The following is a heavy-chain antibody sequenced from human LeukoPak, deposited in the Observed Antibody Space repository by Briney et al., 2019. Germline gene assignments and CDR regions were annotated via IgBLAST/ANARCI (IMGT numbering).Heavy chain of an antibody. Sequence: GGSLRLSCAASGFTFSSYEMNWVRQAPGKGLEWVSYISSSGSTIYYADSVKGRFTISRDNAKNSLYLQMNSLKAEDTAVYYYARDSGGSSGWNRFDYWGREPWSPSPQ. J-gene: IGHJ4*02. V-gene: IGHV3-48*03. CDR2: ISSSGSTI. CDR1: GFTFSSYE. CDR3: ARDSGGSSGWNRFDY. D-gene: IGHD6-19*01.